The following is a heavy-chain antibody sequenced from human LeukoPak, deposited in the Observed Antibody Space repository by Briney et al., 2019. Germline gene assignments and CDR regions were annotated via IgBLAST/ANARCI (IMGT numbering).Heavy chain of an antibody. CDR1: GYTFTDYY. D-gene: IGHD2-2*01. CDR3: ARANFLYCSSTTCLFDY. V-gene: IGHV1-2*02. J-gene: IGHJ4*02. Sequence: ASVKVSCKASGYTFTDYYMHRVRQAPGQGFEWMGWINPNDGDTNYAQKFQGRVTMTRDTSISAAHMEVSRLRSDDTAVYYCARANFLYCSSTTCLFDYWGQGTLVTVSS. CDR2: INPNDGDT.